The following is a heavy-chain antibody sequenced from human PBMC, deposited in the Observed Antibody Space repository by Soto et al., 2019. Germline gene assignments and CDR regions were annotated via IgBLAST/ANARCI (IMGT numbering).Heavy chain of an antibody. CDR2: VYYTGST. CDR1: GGSLWRGRFY. J-gene: IGHJ4*02. D-gene: IGHD6-19*01. V-gene: IGHV4-61*01. Sequence: GNPSLPHSVSGGSLWRGRFYWARNPPPPGKGLESIGYVYYTGSTNYNPSLRGRVIISVDTSKREFSLRLKSLTAADTAVYFCARVGIAVASTGFDSWGQGTLVTVSS. CDR3: ARVGIAVASTGFDS.